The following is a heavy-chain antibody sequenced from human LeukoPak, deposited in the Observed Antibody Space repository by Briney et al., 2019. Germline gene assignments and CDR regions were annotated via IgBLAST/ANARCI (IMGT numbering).Heavy chain of an antibody. CDR3: ATYRQVLLPFES. J-gene: IGHJ4*02. CDR1: GFTFSTFA. CDR2: IFPSGGEI. V-gene: IGHV3-23*01. D-gene: IGHD2-8*02. Sequence: GSLRLSCAASGFTFSTFAMIWVRQPPGKGREWVSSIFPSGGEIHYADSVRGRFTISRGNSKSTLSLQMNSLRAEDTAIYYCATYRQVLLPFESWGQGTLVTVSS.